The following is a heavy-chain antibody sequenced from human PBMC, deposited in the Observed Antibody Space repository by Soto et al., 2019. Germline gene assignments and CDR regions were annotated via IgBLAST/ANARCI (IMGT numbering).Heavy chain of an antibody. D-gene: IGHD3-22*01. J-gene: IGHJ6*02. CDR2: IYYSGST. Sequence: QVQLQESGPGLVKPSETLSLTCTVSGGSISSYYWSWIRQPPGKGLEWIGYIYYSGSTNYNPSLKGRVTISVDTSKNQFSLKLSSVTAADTAVYYCAREDRQYYYDSSCYYYNYYYGMDVWGQGTTVTVSS. V-gene: IGHV4-59*01. CDR1: GGSISSYY. CDR3: AREDRQYYYDSSCYYYNYYYGMDV.